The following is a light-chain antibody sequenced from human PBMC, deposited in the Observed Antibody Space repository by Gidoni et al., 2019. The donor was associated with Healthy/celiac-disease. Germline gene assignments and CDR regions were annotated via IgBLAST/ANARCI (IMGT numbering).Light chain of an antibody. CDR3: SSYTSSSTPGVV. CDR1: SSDVGGYNY. V-gene: IGLV2-14*03. J-gene: IGLJ2*01. Sequence: QPALTQPASVSGSPGQPLTISCTGTSSDVGGYNYVSWYQQHPGKAPKLMIYDVSNRPSGVSNRFSGAKSGNTASLTISGLQAEDEADYYCSSYTSSSTPGVVFGGGTKLTVL. CDR2: DVS.